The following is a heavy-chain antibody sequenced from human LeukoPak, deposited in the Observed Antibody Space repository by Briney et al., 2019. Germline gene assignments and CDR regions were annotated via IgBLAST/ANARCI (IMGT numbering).Heavy chain of an antibody. CDR1: GGSFSGYY. Sequence: SETLSLTCAVYGGSFSGYYWSWIRQPPGKGLEWIGSIYYSGSTYYNPSLKSRVTISVDTSKNQFSLKLSSVTAADTAVYYCARGEQQLGNNYWGQGTLVTVSS. V-gene: IGHV4-34*01. J-gene: IGHJ4*02. CDR2: IYYSGST. CDR3: ARGEQQLGNNY. D-gene: IGHD6-13*01.